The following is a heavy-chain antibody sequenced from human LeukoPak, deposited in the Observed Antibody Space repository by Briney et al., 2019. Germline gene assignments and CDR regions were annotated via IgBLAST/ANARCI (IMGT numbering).Heavy chain of an antibody. V-gene: IGHV3-53*01. CDR1: GFTVSSKY. CDR2: IYSSGDA. CDR3: ATGYYFGSGSYGYLDY. D-gene: IGHD3-10*01. J-gene: IGHJ4*02. Sequence: QPGGSLRLSCAASGFTVSSKYMSWVRQTPGKGLQWVALIYSSGDAYTPDSVKGRFTISRDDSENTLYLQMDSLRADDTAVYYCATGYYFGSGSYGYLDYWGQGTLVTVSS.